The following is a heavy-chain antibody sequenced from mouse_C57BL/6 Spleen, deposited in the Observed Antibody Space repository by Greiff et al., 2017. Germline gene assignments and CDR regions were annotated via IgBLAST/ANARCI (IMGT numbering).Heavy chain of an antibody. CDR2: IHPNSGST. J-gene: IGHJ2*01. Sequence: QVHVKQPGAELVKPGASVKLSCKASGYTFTSYWMHWVKQRPGQGLEWIGMIHPNSGSTNYNEKFKSKATLTVDKSSSTAYMQLSSLTSEDSAVYYCARGDVLYYFDYWGQGTTLTVSS. CDR1: GYTFTSYW. CDR3: ARGDVLYYFDY. V-gene: IGHV1-64*01.